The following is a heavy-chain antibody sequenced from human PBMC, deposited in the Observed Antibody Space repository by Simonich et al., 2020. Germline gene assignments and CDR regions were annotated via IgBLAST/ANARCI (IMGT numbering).Heavy chain of an antibody. Sequence: EVQLVASGGGLVQPGGSLRLSCSASGFTFSSYWMRWVRPAPGKGREWVANIKPDGSGKYYVDSVKGRFTISRDNAKNSLYLQMNSLRAEDTAVYYCAREYSSSSDPYWYFDLWGRGTLVTVSS. CDR1: GFTFSSYW. CDR2: IKPDGSGK. J-gene: IGHJ2*01. D-gene: IGHD6-6*01. CDR3: AREYSSSSDPYWYFDL. V-gene: IGHV3-7*01.